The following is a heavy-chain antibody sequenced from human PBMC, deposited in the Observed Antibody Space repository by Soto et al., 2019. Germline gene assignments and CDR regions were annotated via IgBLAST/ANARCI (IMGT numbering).Heavy chain of an antibody. J-gene: IGHJ4*02. CDR1: GGSISHYF. V-gene: IGHV4-4*08. CDR2: FFNSGST. Sequence: PSETLSLTCTVSGGSISHYFWSWIRQPPGKGLEWIGFFFNSGSTNYNPSLKSRVTISVDTSKNQFSLKLSSVTAADAAVYYCARLRDPYYDILTGYYPDYWGQGALVTVSS. D-gene: IGHD3-9*01. CDR3: ARLRDPYYDILTGYYPDY.